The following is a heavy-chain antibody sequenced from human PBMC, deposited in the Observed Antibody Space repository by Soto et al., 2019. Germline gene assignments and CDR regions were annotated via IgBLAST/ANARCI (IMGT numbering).Heavy chain of an antibody. V-gene: IGHV3-66*01. Sequence: EVQLVESGGGLVQPGGSLRLSCAGSALTASKNYMSWVRQPPGKGLEWVSVIYSGGTTYYADPVKDRFSISRDNSKSTLYLQMDNLRAGDTAVYYCARGGSGSDWDYCGMDVWGQGTTVTVSS. D-gene: IGHD3-10*01. CDR3: ARGGSGSDWDYCGMDV. CDR1: ALTASKNY. CDR2: IYSGGTT. J-gene: IGHJ6*02.